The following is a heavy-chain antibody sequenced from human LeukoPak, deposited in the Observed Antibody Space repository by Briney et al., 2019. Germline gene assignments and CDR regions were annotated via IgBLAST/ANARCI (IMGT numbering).Heavy chain of an antibody. D-gene: IGHD5-18*01. V-gene: IGHV3-21*01. Sequence: GGSLRLSCAASGFTFSSYSMNWVRQAPGKGLEWVSSISSSSSYIYYADSVKGRFTISRDNAKNSLYLQMNSLRAEDTAVYYCASMDTAIVNSDYWGQGTLVTVSS. CDR3: ASMDTAIVNSDY. J-gene: IGHJ4*02. CDR1: GFTFSSYS. CDR2: ISSSSSYI.